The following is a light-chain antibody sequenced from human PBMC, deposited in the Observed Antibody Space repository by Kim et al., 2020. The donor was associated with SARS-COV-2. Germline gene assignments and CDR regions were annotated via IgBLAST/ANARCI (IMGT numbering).Light chain of an antibody. CDR1: NSNTGAGYD. J-gene: IGLJ3*02. CDR3: LSYDSSLSGWV. V-gene: IGLV1-40*01. Sequence: QRVTTACPAPNSNTGAGYDVHWYQQLPGTAPKRPMQGNPNRPSGVPDRFAGSKSDTSASLAITGLQADDEADYYCLSYDSSLSGWVFGGGTKVTVL. CDR2: GNP.